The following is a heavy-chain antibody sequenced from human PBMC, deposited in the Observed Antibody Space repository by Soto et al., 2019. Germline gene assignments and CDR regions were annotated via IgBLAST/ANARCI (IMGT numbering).Heavy chain of an antibody. J-gene: IGHJ4*02. V-gene: IGHV4-38-2*02. CDR2: IYHSGTT. CDR3: ARAPKVSGSSQTRPDF. D-gene: IGHD6-6*01. CDR1: GDCISSFFH. Sequence: PSGTLSLTCSVSGDCISSFFHGAWFRQTPGRGLEWVASIYHSGTTYYNPSLKSRVTISVDTSKKQFSLNLASVSAADTAVYYCARAPKVSGSSQTRPDFWGQGTLVTVSS.